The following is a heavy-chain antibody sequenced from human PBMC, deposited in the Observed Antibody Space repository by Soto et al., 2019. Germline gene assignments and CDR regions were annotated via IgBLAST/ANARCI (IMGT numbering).Heavy chain of an antibody. CDR3: AKESMGSGWYFWFDP. V-gene: IGHV3-23*01. CDR1: AFTFSRYE. D-gene: IGHD6-19*01. CDR2: ISGSGGST. Sequence: PRLSCEVSAFTFSRYEVSWFRQAPLKGLEWVSAISGSGGSTYYADSVKGRFTISRDYSKNTLYLQMNSLRAEDTTVYYCAKESMGSGWYFWFDPWGQGTLVAVSS. J-gene: IGHJ5*02.